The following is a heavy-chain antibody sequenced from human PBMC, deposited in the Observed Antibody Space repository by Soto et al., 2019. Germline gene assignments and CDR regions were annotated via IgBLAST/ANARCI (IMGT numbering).Heavy chain of an antibody. Sequence: EVQLLESGGGLVQPGGSLRLSCAASGFTFSSYAITWVRQAPGKGLEWVSGISAGGGGTYYADSVKGRFTISRDNSKNTLDLQMDSLRAEATAVYYCAKGTGSNGYKVYFDSWGQGTLVTVSS. V-gene: IGHV3-23*01. D-gene: IGHD3-22*01. CDR1: GFTFSSYA. CDR3: AKGTGSNGYKVYFDS. CDR2: ISAGGGGT. J-gene: IGHJ4*02.